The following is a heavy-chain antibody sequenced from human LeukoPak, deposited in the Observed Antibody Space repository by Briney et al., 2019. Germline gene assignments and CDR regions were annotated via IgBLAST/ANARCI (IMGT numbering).Heavy chain of an antibody. J-gene: IGHJ4*02. V-gene: IGHV1-69*05. CDR3: ARGGPYYDILTGYPFDY. CDR2: IIPIFGTA. CDR1: GGTFSSYA. D-gene: IGHD3-9*01. Sequence: SVKVSRKASGGTFSSYAISWVRQAPGQGLEWMGGIIPIFGTANYAQKFQGRVTITTDESTSTAYMELSSLRSEDTAVYYCARGGPYYDILTGYPFDYWGQGTLVTVSS.